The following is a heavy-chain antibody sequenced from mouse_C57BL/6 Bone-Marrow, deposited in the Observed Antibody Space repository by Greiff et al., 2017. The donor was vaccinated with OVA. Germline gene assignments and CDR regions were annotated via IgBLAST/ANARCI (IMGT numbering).Heavy chain of an antibody. CDR3: ARHGFRQLRLLSWFAY. Sequence: QVQLKESGAELVKPGASVKLSCKASGYTFTEYTIHRVKQRSGQGLEWIGWFYPGSGSIKYNEKFKDKATLTADKSSSTVYMELSRLTSEDSAVYFCARHGFRQLRLLSWFAYWGQGTLVTVSA. CDR2: FYPGSGSI. V-gene: IGHV1-62-2*01. CDR1: GYTFTEYT. D-gene: IGHD3-2*02. J-gene: IGHJ3*01.